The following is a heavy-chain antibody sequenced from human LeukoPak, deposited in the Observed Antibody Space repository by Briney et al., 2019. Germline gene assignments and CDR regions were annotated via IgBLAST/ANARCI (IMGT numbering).Heavy chain of an antibody. Sequence: ASVKVSCKASGYSFSDHGISWVRQAPGQGLEWVAWISGYNGNTDFRKSLQDRVTLTTDTSTSTAYMELSSLRSEDTAVYYCARDPFTDSSGVARDYWGQGTLVTVSS. J-gene: IGHJ4*02. D-gene: IGHD6-19*01. CDR1: GYSFSDHG. CDR2: ISGYNGNT. V-gene: IGHV1-18*01. CDR3: ARDPFTDSSGVARDY.